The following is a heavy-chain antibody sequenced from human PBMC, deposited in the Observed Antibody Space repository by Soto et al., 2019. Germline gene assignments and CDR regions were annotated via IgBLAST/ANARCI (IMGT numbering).Heavy chain of an antibody. J-gene: IGHJ5*02. Sequence: SETLSLTCAVSGGSISSGGYSWSWIRQPPGKGLEWIGYIYHSGSTYYNPSLKSRVTISVDRSKNQFSLKLSSVTAADTAVYYCARGSAVAGTLFDPWGQGTLVTVSS. CDR1: GGSISSGGYS. CDR3: ARGSAVAGTLFDP. D-gene: IGHD6-19*01. V-gene: IGHV4-30-2*01. CDR2: IYHSGST.